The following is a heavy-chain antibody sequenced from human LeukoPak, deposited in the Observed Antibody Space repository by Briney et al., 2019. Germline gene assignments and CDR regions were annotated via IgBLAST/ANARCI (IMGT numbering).Heavy chain of an antibody. J-gene: IGHJ4*02. CDR2: IYYNWST. CDR1: GGTISSYY. Sequence: SETLSLTCTVSGGTISSYYWHWLRQPPGKGLEWMGYIYYNWSTNYNPSLTRRGTISVDQSKNQLSLMLSSVPAADTGECYFFRGIGEGWGQGTLVTVSS. D-gene: IGHD3-10*01. V-gene: IGHV4-59*01. CDR3: FRGIGEG.